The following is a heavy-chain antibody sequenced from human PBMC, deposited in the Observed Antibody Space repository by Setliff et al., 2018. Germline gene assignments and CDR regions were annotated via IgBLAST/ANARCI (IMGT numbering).Heavy chain of an antibody. CDR2: ISSSGGTI. Sequence: QSGGSLRLSCVASGFSVSNYGMNWVRQAPGKGLEWLSYISSSGGTIHYADSVKGRFTISKDTAENSVFLQMNSLRGEDTALYYCAGGYSFGYGVYWGQGVLVTVSS. V-gene: IGHV3-48*01. J-gene: IGHJ4*02. D-gene: IGHD5-18*01. CDR3: AGGYSFGYGVY. CDR1: GFSVSNYG.